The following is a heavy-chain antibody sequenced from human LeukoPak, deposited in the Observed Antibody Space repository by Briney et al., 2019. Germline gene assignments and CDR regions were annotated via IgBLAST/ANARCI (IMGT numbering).Heavy chain of an antibody. Sequence: SETLSLTCAVYGGSFSGYYWGWIRQPPGKGLEWIGEINHSGSTNYNPSLKSRVTISVDTSKNQFSLKLSSVTAADTAVYYCAGSSPLRYYYYYGMDVWGKGTTVTVSS. D-gene: IGHD6-13*01. V-gene: IGHV4-34*01. J-gene: IGHJ6*04. CDR3: AGSSPLRYYYYYGMDV. CDR1: GGSFSGYY. CDR2: INHSGST.